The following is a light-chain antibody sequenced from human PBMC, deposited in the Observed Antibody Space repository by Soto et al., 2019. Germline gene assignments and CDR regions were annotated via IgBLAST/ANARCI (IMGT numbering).Light chain of an antibody. CDR2: GAS. V-gene: IGKV3-20*01. Sequence: IVLTQSPVTLSLSPGERATLSCRASQSVSSNSLAWYLQKPGQAPRRLIYGASSRATGIPDRFSGSGSGTAFTLTISRLEPEDFALYFCQHYGSSPSTFGQGTKVEIK. J-gene: IGKJ1*01. CDR3: QHYGSSPST. CDR1: QSVSSNS.